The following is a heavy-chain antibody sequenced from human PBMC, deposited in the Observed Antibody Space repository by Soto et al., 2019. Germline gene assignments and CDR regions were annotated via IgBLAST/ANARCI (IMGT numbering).Heavy chain of an antibody. J-gene: IGHJ4*02. D-gene: IGHD3-22*01. V-gene: IGHV1-2*02. CDR2: INPNSGGT. CDR1: GYTFTDYY. CDR3: ARRKGDYYDSSGYHYYFDY. Sequence: GASVKVSCKASGYTFTDYYVHWVRQAPGQGLEWMGWINPNSGGTKSAQKFQGRVTMTRDTSISTAYMELSRLRSDDTAVYYCARRKGDYYDSSGYHYYFDYWGQGTLVSVTP.